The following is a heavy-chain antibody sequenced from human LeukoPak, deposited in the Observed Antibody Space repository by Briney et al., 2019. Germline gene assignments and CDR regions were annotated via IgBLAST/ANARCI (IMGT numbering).Heavy chain of an antibody. CDR1: GGSISSGGYS. Sequence: SETLSLTYAVSGGSISSGGYSWSWIRQPPGKGLEWIGYIYYSGSTYYNPSLKSRVTISVDTSKNQFSLKLSSVTAADTAVYYCARQKKYYYDSSVAFDIWGQGTMVTVSS. CDR2: IYYSGST. J-gene: IGHJ3*02. V-gene: IGHV4-30-4*07. CDR3: ARQKKYYYDSSVAFDI. D-gene: IGHD3-22*01.